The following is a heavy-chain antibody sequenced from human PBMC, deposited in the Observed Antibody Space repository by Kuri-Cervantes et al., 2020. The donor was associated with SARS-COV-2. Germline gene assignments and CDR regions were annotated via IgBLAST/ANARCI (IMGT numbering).Heavy chain of an antibody. CDR3: ARDRGRDGGWFDP. Sequence: GESLKISCAASGFTFSSYAMSWVRQAPGKGLEWVSAISGSGGSTYYADSVKGRFTISRDNSKNTLYLQMNSLRAEDTAVYYCARDRGRDGGWFDPWGQGTLVTVSS. J-gene: IGHJ5*02. CDR1: GFTFSSYA. D-gene: IGHD5-24*01. CDR2: ISGSGGST. V-gene: IGHV3-23*01.